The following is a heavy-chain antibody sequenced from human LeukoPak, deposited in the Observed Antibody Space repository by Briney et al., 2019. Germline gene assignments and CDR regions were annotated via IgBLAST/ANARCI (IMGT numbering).Heavy chain of an antibody. CDR1: GYTFTNSY. Sequence: ASVKVSCKASGYTFTNSYIHWVRQAPGQVLEWMGLINPDGGNTNYAQNFQGRVTLTRDTPTSTVYMELSSLRSDDTAVYYCARDNSIADRGWWFDPWGQGTLVTVSS. J-gene: IGHJ5*02. D-gene: IGHD4-23*01. V-gene: IGHV1-46*01. CDR3: ARDNSIADRGWWFDP. CDR2: INPDGGNT.